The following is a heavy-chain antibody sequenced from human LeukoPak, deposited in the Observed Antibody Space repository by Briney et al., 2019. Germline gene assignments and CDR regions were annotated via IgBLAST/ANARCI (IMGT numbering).Heavy chain of an antibody. D-gene: IGHD7-27*01. J-gene: IGHJ4*02. CDR3: VRDFNWGFDY. V-gene: IGHV3-21*05. Sequence: GGSLRLSCTPSGFTFRTYAMNWIRQAPGKGLECVSYISSTYEIYYGDSVRGRFSVSRDNAKNSVFLQMNNLRLEDTAVYYCVRDFNWGFDYWGQGIRVTVSS. CDR2: ISSTYEI. CDR1: GFTFRTYA.